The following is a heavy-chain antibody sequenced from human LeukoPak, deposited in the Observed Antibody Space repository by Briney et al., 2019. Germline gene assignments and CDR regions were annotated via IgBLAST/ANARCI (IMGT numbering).Heavy chain of an antibody. CDR3: AKDVGSGWYGYYYYYMDV. Sequence: PGGSLRLSCAASGFTFSSYAMSWVRQAPGKGLEWVSAISGSGGRTYYADSVKGRLTISRDNSKNTLYLQMNSLRAEDTAVYYCAKDVGSGWYGYYYYYMDVWGKGTTVTVSS. CDR1: GFTFSSYA. J-gene: IGHJ6*03. D-gene: IGHD6-19*01. V-gene: IGHV3-23*01. CDR2: ISGSGGRT.